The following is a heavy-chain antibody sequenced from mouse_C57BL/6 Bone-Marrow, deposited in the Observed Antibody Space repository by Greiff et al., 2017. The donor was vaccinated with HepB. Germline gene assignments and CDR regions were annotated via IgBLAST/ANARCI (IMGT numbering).Heavy chain of an antibody. J-gene: IGHJ2*01. Sequence: VQLQQSGPVLVKPGASVKMSCKASGYTFTDYYMNWVKQSHGKSLEWIGVINPYNGGTSYNQKFKGKATLTVHKSSSTAYMELNSLTSEDSAVYYCAREGDYERDYWGQGTTLTVSS. V-gene: IGHV1-19*01. CDR1: GYTFTDYY. D-gene: IGHD2-4*01. CDR2: INPYNGGT. CDR3: AREGDYERDY.